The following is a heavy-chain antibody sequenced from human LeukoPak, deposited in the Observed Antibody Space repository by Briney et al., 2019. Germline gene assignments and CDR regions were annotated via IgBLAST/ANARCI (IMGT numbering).Heavy chain of an antibody. D-gene: IGHD1-26*01. CDR1: GFTFRNFA. J-gene: IGHJ5*02. CDR3: AKDVELFMS. Sequence: GGSLRLSCAASGFTFRNFAMSWVRQAPGKGLEWVSGLSHGGTRTFYAASVKGRFTISRDDSNSTLFLQMDNLRVEDTATYYCAKDVELFMSWGQGTLVIVSS. V-gene: IGHV3-23*01. CDR2: LSHGGTRT.